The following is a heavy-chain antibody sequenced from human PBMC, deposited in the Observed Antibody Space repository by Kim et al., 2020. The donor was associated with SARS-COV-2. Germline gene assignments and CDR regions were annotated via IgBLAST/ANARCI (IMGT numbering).Heavy chain of an antibody. V-gene: IGHV4-59*13. CDR2: IYYSGST. J-gene: IGHJ3*02. Sequence: SETLSLTCTVSGGSISSYYWSWIRQPPGKGLEWIGYIYYSGSTNYNPSLKSRVTISVDTSKNQFSLKLSSVTAADTAVYYCARDPGYYDSSGYGAFDIWGQGTMVTVSS. CDR3: ARDPGYYDSSGYGAFDI. CDR1: GGSISSYY. D-gene: IGHD3-22*01.